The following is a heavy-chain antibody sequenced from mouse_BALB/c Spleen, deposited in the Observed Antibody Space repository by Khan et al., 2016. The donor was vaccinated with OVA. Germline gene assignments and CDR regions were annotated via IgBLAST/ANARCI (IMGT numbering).Heavy chain of an antibody. V-gene: IGHV1-66*01. D-gene: IGHD2-2*01. CDR1: GYSFTSYY. J-gene: IGHJ3*01. CDR3: ARAGYGSFAF. Sequence: QVQLQQSGPELVKPGASVRISCKASGYSFTSYYIHWVKQRPGQGRDWIGWIFPGNVSPEYNERFKEKATLTADTSSGTAYMQLSSLTSEDSAVYFCARAGYGSFAFWGQGTLVTVSA. CDR2: IFPGNVSP.